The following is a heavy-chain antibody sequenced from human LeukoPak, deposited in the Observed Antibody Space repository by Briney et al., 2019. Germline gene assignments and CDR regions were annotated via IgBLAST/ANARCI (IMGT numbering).Heavy chain of an antibody. CDR3: ARASSSWYYFDY. D-gene: IGHD6-13*01. Sequence: ASVTVSCKASGYTFTSYGISWVRQAPGQGLEWMGWISAYNGNTNYAQKLQGRVTMTTDTSTSTAYMELRSLRSDDTAVYYCARASSSWYYFDYWGQGTLVTVSS. CDR2: ISAYNGNT. V-gene: IGHV1-18*01. CDR1: GYTFTSYG. J-gene: IGHJ4*02.